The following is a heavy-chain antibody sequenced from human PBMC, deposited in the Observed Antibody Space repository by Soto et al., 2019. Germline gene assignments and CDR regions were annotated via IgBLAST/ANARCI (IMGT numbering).Heavy chain of an antibody. Sequence: PSETLSLTCTVSGGSISSSGFSWGWIRQPPEKGPERVGSIYYRGTTYYDSSFKSRVTIPLGTSKTQFSLRLGSVTAADTAVYYCARFPAITYYYYANGFYDILRPFWGQGALVTVS. CDR1: GGSISSSGFS. CDR3: ARFPAITYYYYANGFYDILRPF. J-gene: IGHJ4*02. D-gene: IGHD3-9*01. V-gene: IGHV4-39*01. CDR2: IYYRGTT.